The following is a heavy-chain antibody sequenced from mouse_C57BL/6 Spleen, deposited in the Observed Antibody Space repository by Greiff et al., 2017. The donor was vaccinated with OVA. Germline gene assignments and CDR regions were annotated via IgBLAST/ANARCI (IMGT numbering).Heavy chain of an antibody. CDR1: GYTFTEYT. Sequence: QVQLQQSGAELVKPGASVKLSCKASGYTFTEYTIHWVKQRSGQGLEWIGWFYPGCGSKKYNEKFKDKATLTADKSSSTVYMGLSRLTSKVSAVYFCARHGYYDYGLLYWFAYWGQGTLVTVSA. D-gene: IGHD2-4*01. J-gene: IGHJ3*01. CDR3: ARHGYYDYGLLYWFAY. V-gene: IGHV1-62-2*01. CDR2: FYPGCGSK.